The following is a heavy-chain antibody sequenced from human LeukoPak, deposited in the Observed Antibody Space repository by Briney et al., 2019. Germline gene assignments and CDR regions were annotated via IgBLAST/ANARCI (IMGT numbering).Heavy chain of an antibody. CDR2: IWDDGRKK. CDR1: GFSFSNYG. CDR3: ARENYGLDV. J-gene: IGHJ6*02. Sequence: GGCLRLFCASSGFSFSNYGMHCVRQAPGKGLEWGALIWDDGRKKFYADSVKRRLNIYRDSSKSTLYLEMNNLRAEDAAVYYCARENYGLDVWGRGTTVTVSS. V-gene: IGHV3-33*01.